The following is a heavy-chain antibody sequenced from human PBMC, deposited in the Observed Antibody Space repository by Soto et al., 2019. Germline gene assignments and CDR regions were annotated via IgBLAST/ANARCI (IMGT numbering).Heavy chain of an antibody. Sequence: GGSLRLSCAASGFTFSTYWMTWVRQAPGKGLEWVANIKQDGTEKYFVGSVRGRFTISRDNAKNSFYLQMNSLTAEDTAVYYCAREYSGSFDNWGQGTLVTVSS. D-gene: IGHD6-6*01. V-gene: IGHV3-7*05. CDR3: AREYSGSFDN. CDR1: GFTFSTYW. J-gene: IGHJ5*02. CDR2: IKQDGTEK.